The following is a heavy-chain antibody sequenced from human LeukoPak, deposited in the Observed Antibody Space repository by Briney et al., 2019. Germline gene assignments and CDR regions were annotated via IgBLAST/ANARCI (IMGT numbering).Heavy chain of an antibody. D-gene: IGHD6-6*01. CDR1: GFTFSSYW. J-gene: IGHJ6*03. Sequence: GGSLRLSCAASGFTFSSYWMHWVRQAPGKGLVWVSRINGDGSSTSYADSVKGRFTISRDNSKNTLYLQMNSLRAEDTAVYYCARRGSSSPPYYYYYMDVWGKGTTVTVSS. V-gene: IGHV3-74*01. CDR3: ARRGSSSPPYYYYYMDV. CDR2: INGDGSST.